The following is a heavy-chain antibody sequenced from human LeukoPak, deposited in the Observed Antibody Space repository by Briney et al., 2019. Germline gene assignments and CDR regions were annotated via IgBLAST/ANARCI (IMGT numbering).Heavy chain of an antibody. CDR2: IIPIFGTA. J-gene: IGHJ4*02. V-gene: IGHV1-69*01. D-gene: IGHD5-24*01. CDR1: GGTFSTYS. CDR3: ARETGHGYNWMGY. Sequence: SVNVSCKASGGTFSTYSISWVRQAPGQGLEWMGGIIPIFGTANSAQKFQGRVTITADESTNTAYMELTSLRSEDTAVYYCARETGHGYNWMGYWGQGTLVTVSS.